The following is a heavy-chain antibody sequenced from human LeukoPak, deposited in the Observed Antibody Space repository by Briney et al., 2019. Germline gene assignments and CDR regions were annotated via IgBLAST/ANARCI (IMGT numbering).Heavy chain of an antibody. CDR3: ASDTTGTTWTLRAAFDI. Sequence: ASVKVSCKAPGGTFSSYAISWVRQAPGQGLEWMGGIIPIFGTANYAQKFQGRVTITTDESTSTAYMELSSLRSEDTAVYYCASDTTGTTWTLRAAFDIWGQGTMVTVSS. CDR2: IIPIFGTA. J-gene: IGHJ3*02. V-gene: IGHV1-69*05. D-gene: IGHD1-1*01. CDR1: GGTFSSYA.